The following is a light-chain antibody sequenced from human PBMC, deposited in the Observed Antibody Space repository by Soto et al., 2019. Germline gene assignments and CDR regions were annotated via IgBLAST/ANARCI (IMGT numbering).Light chain of an antibody. J-gene: IGKJ2*01. V-gene: IGKV4-1*01. CDR1: QSVLYSSNNKNY. CDR2: WAS. Sequence: DIVMTQSPDSLAVSLGERATINCKSSQSVLYSSNNKNYLAWYQQKPGQPPNLLIYWASTRESGVPDRFSGSGSVTDFTLSISSLQTEDVAVYYCQQYYSTPYTFGQWTKLEIK. CDR3: QQYYSTPYT.